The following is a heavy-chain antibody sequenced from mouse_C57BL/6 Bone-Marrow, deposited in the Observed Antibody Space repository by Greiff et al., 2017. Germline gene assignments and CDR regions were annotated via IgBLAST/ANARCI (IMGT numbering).Heavy chain of an antibody. CDR2: ISYDGSN. V-gene: IGHV3-6*01. J-gene: IGHJ2*01. CDR1: GYSITSGYY. D-gene: IGHD4-1*01. Sequence: VQLKESGPGLVKPSQSLSLTCSVTGYSITSGYYWNWIRQFPGNKLEWMGYISYDGSNNYNPSLKNRISITRDTSKNQFFLKLNSVTTEDTATYYCARDGREGYWGQGTTLTVSS. CDR3: ARDGREGY.